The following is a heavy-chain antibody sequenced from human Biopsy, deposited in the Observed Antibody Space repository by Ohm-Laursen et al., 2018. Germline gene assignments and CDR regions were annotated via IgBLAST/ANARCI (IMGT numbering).Heavy chain of an antibody. Sequence: PSETLSLTCTVSGGSISNNNYYWGWIRQPPGKGLEWIGCIFYRGSTHYKPSLKSRVNISVDTSKNQFSMKLNSVTAADTAVYYCARDYDTSGYYYVSWGQGTLVTVSS. CDR1: GGSISNNNYY. J-gene: IGHJ5*02. V-gene: IGHV4-39*01. CDR2: IFYRGST. CDR3: ARDYDTSGYYYVS. D-gene: IGHD3-22*01.